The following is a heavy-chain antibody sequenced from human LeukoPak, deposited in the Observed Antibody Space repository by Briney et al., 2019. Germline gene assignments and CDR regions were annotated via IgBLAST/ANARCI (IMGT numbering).Heavy chain of an antibody. Sequence: SETLSLTCTVSGGSISSYYWSWIRQPPGKGLEWIGYIYYSGSTNYNPSLKSRVTISVDTSKNQFSLKLSSVPAADTAVYYCARHGVAAVGTGYFDYWGQGTLVTVFS. J-gene: IGHJ4*02. D-gene: IGHD6-13*01. CDR1: GGSISSYY. CDR3: ARHGVAAVGTGYFDY. V-gene: IGHV4-59*01. CDR2: IYYSGST.